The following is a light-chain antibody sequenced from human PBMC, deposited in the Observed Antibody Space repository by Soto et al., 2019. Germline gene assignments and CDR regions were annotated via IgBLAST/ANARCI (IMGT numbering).Light chain of an antibody. V-gene: IGKV1-33*01. J-gene: IGKJ3*01. Sequence: DIQLTQSPSSLSASVGDRVTITCQASQDISNHLNWYQQKPGKAPNLLIYDASDLETVVPSRFSGGGCGTFFSFTINSLQPEDIATYYCQKHDGVPLFGPGTKVEIK. CDR2: DAS. CDR1: QDISNH. CDR3: QKHDGVPL.